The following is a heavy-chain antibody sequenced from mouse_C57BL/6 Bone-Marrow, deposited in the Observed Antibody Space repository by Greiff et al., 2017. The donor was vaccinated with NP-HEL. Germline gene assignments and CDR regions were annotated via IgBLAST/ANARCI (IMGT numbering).Heavy chain of an antibody. CDR1: GFTFSSYA. D-gene: IGHD4-1*01. CDR2: ISDGGSYT. J-gene: IGHJ2*01. V-gene: IGHV5-4*01. CDR3: ARGLGRDY. Sequence: EVQVVESGGGLVKPGGSLKLSCAASGFTFSSYAMSWVRQTPEKRLEWVATISDGGSYTYYPDNVKGRFTISRDNAKNNLYLQMSHLKSEDTAMYYCARGLGRDYWGQGTTLTVSS.